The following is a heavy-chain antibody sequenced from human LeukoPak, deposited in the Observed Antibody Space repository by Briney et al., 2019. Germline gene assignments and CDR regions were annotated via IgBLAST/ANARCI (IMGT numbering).Heavy chain of an antibody. CDR2: IIPIFGTA. D-gene: IGHD1-26*01. CDR1: GGTFSSYA. J-gene: IGHJ5*02. V-gene: IGHV1-69*13. Sequence: ASVTVSCKASGGTFSSYAISWVRQAPGQGLEWMGGIIPIFGTANYAQKFQGRVTITADESTSTAYMELSSLRSEDTAVYYCARDGDSGSYYSWFDPWGQGTLVTVSS. CDR3: ARDGDSGSYYSWFDP.